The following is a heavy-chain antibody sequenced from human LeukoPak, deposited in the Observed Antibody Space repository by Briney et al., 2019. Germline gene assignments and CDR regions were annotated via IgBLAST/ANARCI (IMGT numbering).Heavy chain of an antibody. CDR2: IYYSGST. CDR1: GGSISSYY. CDR3: ARYYYGSGYNWFDP. D-gene: IGHD3-10*01. V-gene: IGHV4-59*08. Sequence: SETLSLTCTVSGGSISSYYWSWLRQPPGKGLEWIGYIYYSGSTNYNPSLKSRVTISVDTSKNQFSLKLSSVTAADTAVYYCARYYYGSGYNWFDPWGQGTLVTVSS. J-gene: IGHJ5*02.